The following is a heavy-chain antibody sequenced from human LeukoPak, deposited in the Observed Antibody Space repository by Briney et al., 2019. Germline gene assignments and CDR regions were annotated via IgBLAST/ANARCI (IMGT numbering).Heavy chain of an antibody. D-gene: IGHD3-10*01. CDR1: GFTFSSYA. CDR2: ISGSVGST. Sequence: GGSLRLSCAASGFTFSSYAMSWVRQAPGKGLEWVSAISGSVGSTYYADSVKGRFTISRDNSKNTLYLQMNSLRAEDTAVYYCANIYYGSGSYRSGSDYWGQGTLVTVSS. V-gene: IGHV3-23*01. CDR3: ANIYYGSGSYRSGSDY. J-gene: IGHJ4*02.